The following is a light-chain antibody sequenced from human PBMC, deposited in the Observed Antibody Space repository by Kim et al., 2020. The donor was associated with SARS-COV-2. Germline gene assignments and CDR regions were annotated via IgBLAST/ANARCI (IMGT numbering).Light chain of an antibody. V-gene: IGLV3-19*01. J-gene: IGLJ2*01. CDR1: ILRTYY. CDR3: SSRDSSGNHLI. Sequence: ALGQTFRITCRGNILRTYYTTWYQQKPGPAPVLVIYAGNNRPSGIPDRFSGSSSGDTASLTLTGAQAEDEAAYYCSSRDSSGNHLIFGGGTKVTVL. CDR2: AGN.